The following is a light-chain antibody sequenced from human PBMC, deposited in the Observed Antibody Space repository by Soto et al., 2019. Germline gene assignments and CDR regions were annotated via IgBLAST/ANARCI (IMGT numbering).Light chain of an antibody. CDR1: QIVSSY. CDR2: AAS. Sequence: EIVLTQSPATLSLSPGERATLSCRASQIVSSYLAWYQQKPGQAPRLLIYAASNRAAGIPVRFSGGGSGTDFTLTISRLEPEDFAVYYCQQFSSYPLTFGGGTKVDIK. CDR3: QQFSSYPLT. V-gene: IGKV3-11*01. J-gene: IGKJ4*01.